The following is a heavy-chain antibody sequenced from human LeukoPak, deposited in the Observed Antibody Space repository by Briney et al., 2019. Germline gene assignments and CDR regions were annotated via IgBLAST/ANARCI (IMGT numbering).Heavy chain of an antibody. D-gene: IGHD4-17*01. V-gene: IGHV4-61*02. J-gene: IGHJ6*03. CDR3: ARASGDYASSYNFYMDV. Sequence: SETLSLTCTVSGGSISSVGHYWSWIRQPAGKGLEWIGRIYTSGNTNYNPSLKSRLTISVDTSKSQFSLNLSSVTAADTAVYYCARASGDYASSYNFYMDVWGKGTTVTVSS. CDR2: IYTSGNT. CDR1: GGSISSVGHY.